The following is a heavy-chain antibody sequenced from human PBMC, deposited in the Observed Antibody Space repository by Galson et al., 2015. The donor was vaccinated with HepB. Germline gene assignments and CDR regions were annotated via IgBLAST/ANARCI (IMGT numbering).Heavy chain of an antibody. Sequence: SLRLSCAASGINFRNYWMSWVRQAPGKGLEWVANIKEDGSEKYYVDSVKGRFTISRDNAKTLVSLQMNSLRAEDTAVYYCASQIPSRWMATIRFDYWGQGTLVTVSS. CDR2: IKEDGSEK. CDR1: GINFRNYW. CDR3: ASQIPSRWMATIRFDY. J-gene: IGHJ4*02. D-gene: IGHD5-24*01. V-gene: IGHV3-7*03.